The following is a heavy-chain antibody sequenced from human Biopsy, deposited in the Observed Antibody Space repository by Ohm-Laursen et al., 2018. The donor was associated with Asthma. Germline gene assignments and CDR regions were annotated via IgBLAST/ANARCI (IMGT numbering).Heavy chain of an antibody. CDR2: IKRDGTEK. CDR3: ARTFHFWSPYHAEHYQL. J-gene: IGHJ1*01. CDR1: GFTFGDYW. V-gene: IGHV3-7*01. D-gene: IGHD3-3*02. Sequence: SPRLSCTASGFTFGDYWMSWVRQVPGKGLEWVANIKRDGTEKNHVDSLKGRFTISRDNAKNSLYLQMNSLRAEDTAVYYCARTFHFWSPYHAEHYQLWGQGTLVTVSS.